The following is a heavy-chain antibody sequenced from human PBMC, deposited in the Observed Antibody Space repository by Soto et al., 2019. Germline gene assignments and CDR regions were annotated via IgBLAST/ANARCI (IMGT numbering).Heavy chain of an antibody. D-gene: IGHD1-26*01. V-gene: IGHV3-30*18. CDR2: ISSDGSSK. J-gene: IGHJ6*01. CDR3: AKDRGLAESGRWSHYYYGMDV. Sequence: HPVGSPRLSCVASGFTLTNNGMHWVRQAPGQGLEWVAVISSDGSSKYYGDSVRGRFTISRDNSKNTLFLEMNSLRSEDTAVYYCAKDRGLAESGRWSHYYYGMDVWGQGTTVTVS. CDR1: GFTLTNNG.